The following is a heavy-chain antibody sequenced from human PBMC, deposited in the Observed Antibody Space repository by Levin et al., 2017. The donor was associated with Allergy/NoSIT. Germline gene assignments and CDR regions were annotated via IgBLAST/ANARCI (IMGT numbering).Heavy chain of an antibody. CDR3: ARDYMIAGVKGGFDH. CDR2: IYYSGGS. CDR1: GGSTIRGAYY. D-gene: IGHD3-16*01. V-gene: IGHV4-31*03. J-gene: IGHJ4*02. Sequence: SETLSLTCSVSGGSTIRGAYYWTWIRQLPGKGLEWIGNIYYSGGSSYNPSLKSRLTISIDTARNQFSLHLSSVTAADTAVYYCARDYMIAGVKGGFDHWGQGTLVTVSS.